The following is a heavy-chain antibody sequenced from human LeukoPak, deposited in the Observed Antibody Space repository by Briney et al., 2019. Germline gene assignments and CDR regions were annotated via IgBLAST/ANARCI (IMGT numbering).Heavy chain of an antibody. CDR3: ARDSYGDYYFDY. Sequence: ASVKVSCKASGYTFTGYYMHWVRQAPGQGLEWMGWINPNSGDTNYAQKFQDRVTMTRDTSISTAYMELSRLRSDDTAVYYCARDSYGDYYFDYWGQGTLVTVSS. CDR2: INPNSGDT. J-gene: IGHJ4*02. D-gene: IGHD4-17*01. CDR1: GYTFTGYY. V-gene: IGHV1-2*02.